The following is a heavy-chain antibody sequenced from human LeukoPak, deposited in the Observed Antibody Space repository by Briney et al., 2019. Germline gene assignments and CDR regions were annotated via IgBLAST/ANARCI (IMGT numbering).Heavy chain of an antibody. CDR2: IQQDGSEK. V-gene: IGHV3-7*01. J-gene: IGHJ6*03. Sequence: GGSLRLSCAASGFTFSTYWMSWVRQAPGKGLEWVANIQQDGSEKCYVDSVKGRFTISRDNAKNSLYLQMNSLRAEDTAVYYCARGVRGVKAQYYYYYMDVWGKGTTVTISS. CDR1: GFTFSTYW. CDR3: ARGVRGVKAQYYYYYMDV. D-gene: IGHD3-10*02.